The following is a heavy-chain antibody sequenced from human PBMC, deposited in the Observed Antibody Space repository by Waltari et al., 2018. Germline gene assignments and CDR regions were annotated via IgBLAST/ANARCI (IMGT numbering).Heavy chain of an antibody. D-gene: IGHD5-12*01. CDR3: ARNPRRDGYNWGAFDI. Sequence: QVQLVQSGAEVKKPGASVKVSCKASGYTFTSYGISWVRQAPGQGLEWMRWISADNGNTNYAQKPQGRVTMTTDTSTSTAYMELRSLRSDDTAVYYCARNPRRDGYNWGAFDIWGQGTMVTVSS. V-gene: IGHV1-18*01. CDR2: ISADNGNT. CDR1: GYTFTSYG. J-gene: IGHJ3*02.